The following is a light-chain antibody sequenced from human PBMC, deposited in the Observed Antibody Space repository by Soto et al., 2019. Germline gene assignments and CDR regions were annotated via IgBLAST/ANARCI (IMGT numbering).Light chain of an antibody. CDR3: QQSGSSAPIT. J-gene: IGKJ5*01. V-gene: IGKV3-15*01. CDR2: GAF. Sequence: EIVMTQYPATLSVSPGEGFALSGLASQSMTTKLAWYQQKPGQAPRLLIHGAFTRATGIPARFSGSGSGTEFTLTISTLQSEDFALYYCQQSGSSAPITVGPGTRLEIK. CDR1: QSMTTK.